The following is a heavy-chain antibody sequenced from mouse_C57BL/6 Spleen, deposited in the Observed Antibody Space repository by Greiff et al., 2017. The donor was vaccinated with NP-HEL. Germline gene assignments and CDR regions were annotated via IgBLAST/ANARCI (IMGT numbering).Heavy chain of an antibody. CDR3: ARRVSLYSKPYYYAMDY. CDR1: GYAFSSSW. J-gene: IGHJ4*01. V-gene: IGHV1-82*01. CDR2: IYPGDGDT. Sequence: QVQLQQSGPELVKPGASVKISCKASGYAFSSSWMNWVKQRPGKGLEWIGRIYPGDGDTNSNGKFKGKATLTADKSSSTAYMQLSSLTSEDSAVYFCARRVSLYSKPYYYAMDYWGQGTSVTVSS. D-gene: IGHD2-5*01.